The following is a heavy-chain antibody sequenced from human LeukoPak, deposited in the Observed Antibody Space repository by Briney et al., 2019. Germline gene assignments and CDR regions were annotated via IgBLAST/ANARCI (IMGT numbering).Heavy chain of an antibody. J-gene: IGHJ4*02. V-gene: IGHV3-7*01. D-gene: IGHD6-6*01. CDR1: RFTFSSYS. CDR2: IRGDGGEK. CDR3: ARGGAARPDF. Sequence: PGGSLRLSCAASRFTFSSYSINWFRQTPGKGLEWVAKIRGDGGEKDHVASVKGRFTISGDNAKNSLYLQMNSLRVEDTAIYYCARGGAARPDFWGQGTLVTVSS.